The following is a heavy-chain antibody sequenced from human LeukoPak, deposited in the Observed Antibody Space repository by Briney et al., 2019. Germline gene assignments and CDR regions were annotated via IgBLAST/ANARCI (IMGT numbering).Heavy chain of an antibody. CDR1: GFTFSDYW. V-gene: IGHV3-74*01. J-gene: IGHJ4*02. D-gene: IGHD6-19*01. CDR2: INGDGSST. Sequence: PRGSLRLSCAASGFTFSDYWMHWVRQAPGKGLVWVSHINGDGSSTSYADSVKGRFTVSRDNAKNTLYLQMNSLRAEDTAVYYCARDHLIAVAGTPPHGFDYWGQGTLVTVSS. CDR3: ARDHLIAVAGTPPHGFDY.